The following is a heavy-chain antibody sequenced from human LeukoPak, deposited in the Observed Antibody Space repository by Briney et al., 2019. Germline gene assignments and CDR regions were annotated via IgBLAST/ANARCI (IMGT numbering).Heavy chain of an antibody. J-gene: IGHJ4*02. CDR3: ARTLRWSGYIGDY. D-gene: IGHD3-3*01. CDR1: GFTFSSYS. CDR2: ISSSSSYI. V-gene: IGHV3-21*01. Sequence: GSLRLSCAASGFTFSSYSMNWVRQAPGKGLEWVSSISSSSSYIYYADSVKGRFTISRDNAKNSLYLQMNSLRAEDTAVYYCARTLRWSGYIGDYWGQGTLVTVSS.